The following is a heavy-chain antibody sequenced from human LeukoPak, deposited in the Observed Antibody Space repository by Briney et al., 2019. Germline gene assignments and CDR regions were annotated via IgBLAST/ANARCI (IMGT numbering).Heavy chain of an antibody. J-gene: IGHJ4*02. Sequence: ASVKVSCKASGYTFTSYDFNWLRQATGQGPEWMGWMNPNSGATSYAQNFQGRVTVTRDTSTTTVHMELRGLRSEDTAVYYCARDQEGFDYWGQGTVVTVSS. CDR3: ARDQEGFDY. V-gene: IGHV1-8*01. CDR1: GYTFTSYD. CDR2: MNPNSGAT.